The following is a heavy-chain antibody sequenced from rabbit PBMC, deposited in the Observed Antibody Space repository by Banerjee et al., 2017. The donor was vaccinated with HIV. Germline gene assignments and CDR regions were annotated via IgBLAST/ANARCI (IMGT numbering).Heavy chain of an antibody. CDR2: IYTGSGST. V-gene: IGHV1S45*01. D-gene: IGHD6-1*01. CDR3: ARDYINGYSDYVFNL. J-gene: IGHJ4*01. Sequence: EESGGDLVKPGGTLTLTCTASGFSFSSGYWLCWLRQAPGKGLEWIACIYTGSGSTYYASWAKGRFTISKTSSATVTLQMTSLTAADTATYFCARDYINGYSDYVFNLWGQGTLVTVS. CDR1: GFSFSSGYW.